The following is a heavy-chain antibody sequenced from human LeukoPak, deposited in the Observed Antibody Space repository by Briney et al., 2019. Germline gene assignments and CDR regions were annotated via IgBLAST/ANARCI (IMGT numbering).Heavy chain of an antibody. J-gene: IGHJ3*02. CDR3: ARENDSSGYYYGLGAFDI. CDR2: ISAYNGNT. Sequence: ASVKVSCKASGYTFTSYGISWVRQAPGQGLEWMGWISAYNGNTNCAQKLQGRVTMTTDTSTSTAYMELRSLRSDDTAAYYCARENDSSGYYYGLGAFDIWGQGTMVTVSS. V-gene: IGHV1-18*01. CDR1: GYTFTSYG. D-gene: IGHD3-22*01.